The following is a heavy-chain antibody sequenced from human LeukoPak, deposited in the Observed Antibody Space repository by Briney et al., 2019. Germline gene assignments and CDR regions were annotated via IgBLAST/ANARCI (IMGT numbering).Heavy chain of an antibody. Sequence: ASAKVSCKASGYTFTTYAMHWVRQAPGQRLEWMGWINGGNGNTKYSQKFQDRVTFTRDTSASTAYMELSSLRSEDTAVYYCARDEIEELLTGWGGMDVWGQGTTVTVSS. J-gene: IGHJ6*02. CDR2: INGGNGNT. CDR1: GYTFTTYA. D-gene: IGHD3-10*01. CDR3: ARDEIEELLTGWGGMDV. V-gene: IGHV1-3*01.